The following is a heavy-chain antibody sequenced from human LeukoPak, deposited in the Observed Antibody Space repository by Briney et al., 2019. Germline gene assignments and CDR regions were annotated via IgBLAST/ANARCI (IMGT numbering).Heavy chain of an antibody. Sequence: GGSLRLSCAASGFTFSSYAMSWVRQAPGKGLEWVSAISGSGGSTYYADSVKGRFTISRDNSKNTLYLQMNSLRAEDTAVYYCAKGSEDHGSGSYILPALGFYYYYGMDVWGQGTTVTVSS. CDR1: GFTFSSYA. CDR3: AKGSEDHGSGSYILPALGFYYYYGMDV. J-gene: IGHJ6*02. CDR2: ISGSGGST. D-gene: IGHD3-10*01. V-gene: IGHV3-23*01.